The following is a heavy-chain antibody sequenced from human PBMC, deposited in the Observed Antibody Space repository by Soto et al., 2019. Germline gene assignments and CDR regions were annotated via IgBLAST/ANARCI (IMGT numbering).Heavy chain of an antibody. J-gene: IGHJ6*02. CDR2: ISYDGSNK. D-gene: IGHD6-13*01. CDR1: GFSFISYA. V-gene: IGHV3-30-3*01. CDR3: ARSRDSSIGSVGMDV. Sequence: PGGSLRLSCAASGFSFISYAMHWVRQAPGKGLEWVAVISYDGSNKYYADSVKGRFTISRDNSKNTLYLQMNSLRAEDTAVYYCARSRDSSIGSVGMDVWGQGTTVTVSS.